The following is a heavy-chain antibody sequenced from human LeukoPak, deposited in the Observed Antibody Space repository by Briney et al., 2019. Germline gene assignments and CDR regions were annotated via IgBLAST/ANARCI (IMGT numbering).Heavy chain of an antibody. CDR2: ISWNSGSI. CDR1: GFTFDDYA. CDR3: AKTTLRGYNYGYPDY. V-gene: IGHV3-9*01. D-gene: IGHD5-18*01. Sequence: GGSLRLSCAASGFTFDDYAMHWVRQAPGKGLEWFSGISWNSGSIGYADSVKGRFTISRDNAKNSLYLQMNSLRAEDTALYYCAKTTLRGYNYGYPDYWGQGTLVTVSS. J-gene: IGHJ4*02.